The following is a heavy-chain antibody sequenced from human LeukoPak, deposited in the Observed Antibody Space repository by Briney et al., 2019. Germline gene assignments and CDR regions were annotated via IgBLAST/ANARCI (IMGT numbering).Heavy chain of an antibody. CDR1: GYNFTTYW. D-gene: IGHD3-10*01. CDR2: IFPGESDT. Sequence: GGSLKISCMGSGYNFTTYWIGWLRQLPGKGLEWMGIIFPGESDTTYSPSFQGQVTISADKSINTAYLQWSSLKASDTAMYYCARLGFGDLLSGSLGSDGFDYWGQGTLVTVSS. V-gene: IGHV5-51*01. J-gene: IGHJ4*02. CDR3: ARLGFGDLLSGSLGSDGFDY.